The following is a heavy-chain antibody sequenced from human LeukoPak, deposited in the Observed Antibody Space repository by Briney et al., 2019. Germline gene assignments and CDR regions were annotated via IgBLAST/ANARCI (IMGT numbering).Heavy chain of an antibody. D-gene: IGHD6-19*01. Sequence: SETLSLTCTVSGVXISSYYCSWFRQPPGKRLEWIGYICCSGSTNYNPSLQGRVAISADTSKNQFSLKLSSVSAADTAVYYCARGEGSGWYWAFDIWGQGTMVTVSS. CDR1: GVXISSYY. CDR2: ICCSGST. CDR3: ARGEGSGWYWAFDI. J-gene: IGHJ3*02. V-gene: IGHV4-59*13.